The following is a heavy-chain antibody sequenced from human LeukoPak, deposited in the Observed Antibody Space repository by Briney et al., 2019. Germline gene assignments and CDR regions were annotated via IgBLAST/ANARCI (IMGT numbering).Heavy chain of an antibody. CDR2: IYYSGST. J-gene: IGHJ5*02. Sequence: PSETLSLTCTVSGGSISSYYWSWIRQPPGKGLEWIGYIYYSGSTNYNPSLKSRITISVDTSKNQFSLKLSSVTAADTAVYYCAGGGGLRLGELGPWGQGTLVTVSS. D-gene: IGHD3-16*01. CDR3: AGGGGLRLGELGP. CDR1: GGSISSYY. V-gene: IGHV4-59*01.